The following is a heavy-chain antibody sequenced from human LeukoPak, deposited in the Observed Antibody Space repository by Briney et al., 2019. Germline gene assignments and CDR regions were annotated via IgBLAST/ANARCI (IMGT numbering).Heavy chain of an antibody. CDR2: ISGSGGST. CDR1: GFTFSSYA. J-gene: IGHJ4*02. CDR3: AKDYSGFSSGYYFDY. Sequence: GGSLRLSCAASGFTFSSYAMSWVRQAPGKGLEWVSAISGSGGSTYYADSVKGRFTISRDNSKNTLYLQMNSLRAEDTAVYYCAKDYSGFSSGYYFDYWGRGTLVTVSS. V-gene: IGHV3-23*01. D-gene: IGHD1-26*01.